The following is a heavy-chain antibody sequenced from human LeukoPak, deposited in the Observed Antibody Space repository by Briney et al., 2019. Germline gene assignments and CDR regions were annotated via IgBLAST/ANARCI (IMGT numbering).Heavy chain of an antibody. CDR1: GFTFSSYS. CDR2: ISSSSSYI. CDR3: ARESNHPARMVTSIDY. V-gene: IGHV3-21*01. Sequence: TGGSLRLSCAASGFTFSSYSMNWVRQAPGKGLEWVSSISSSSSYIYYADSVKGRFTISRDNAKNSLYLQMNSLRAEDTAVYYCARESNHPARMVTSIDYWGQGTLVTVSS. J-gene: IGHJ4*02. D-gene: IGHD1-14*01.